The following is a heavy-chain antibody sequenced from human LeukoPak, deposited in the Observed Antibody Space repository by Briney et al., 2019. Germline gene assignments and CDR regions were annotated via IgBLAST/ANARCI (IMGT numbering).Heavy chain of an antibody. Sequence: PGGSLRLSCAASGFALNNTWMSWVRQAPGKGLEWIGLIKNKVEGGTSDYAAPVKDRFTISRDDSTNTLFLQMNSLQTEDTALYYCTTGGSILAHWGQGTLVAVSS. V-gene: IGHV3-15*01. CDR3: TTGGSILAH. CDR1: GFALNNTW. D-gene: IGHD3-3*02. CDR2: IKNKVEGGTS. J-gene: IGHJ4*02.